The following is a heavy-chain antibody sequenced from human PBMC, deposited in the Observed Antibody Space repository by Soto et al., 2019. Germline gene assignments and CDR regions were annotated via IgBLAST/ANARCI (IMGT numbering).Heavy chain of an antibody. Sequence: SETLSLTCTVSGGSISSGDYYWSWIRQPPGKGLEWIGYIYYSGSTYYNPSLKSRVTISVDTSKNQFSLKLSSVTAADTAVYYCARGERLGTALFDYWGQGTLVTV. CDR3: ARGERLGTALFDY. CDR2: IYYSGST. V-gene: IGHV4-30-4*01. CDR1: GGSISSGDYY. J-gene: IGHJ4*02.